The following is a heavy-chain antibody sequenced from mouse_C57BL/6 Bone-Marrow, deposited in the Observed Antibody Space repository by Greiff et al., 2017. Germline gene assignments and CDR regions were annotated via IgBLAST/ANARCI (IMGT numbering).Heavy chain of an antibody. J-gene: IGHJ4*01. CDR2: ISSGGSYT. CDR3: ARPLTCYYAMDY. Sequence: EVHLVESGGDLVKPGGSLKLSCAASGFTFSSYGMSWVRQTPDKRLEWVATISSGGSYTYYPASVKGRFTISRDNDKNTLYLQMSSLKSEDTAMDYCARPLTCYYAMDYWGQGTSVTVSS. CDR1: GFTFSSYG. V-gene: IGHV5-6*01.